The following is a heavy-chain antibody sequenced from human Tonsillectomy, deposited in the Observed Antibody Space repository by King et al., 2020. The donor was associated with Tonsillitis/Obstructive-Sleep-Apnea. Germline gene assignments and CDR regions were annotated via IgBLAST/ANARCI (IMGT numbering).Heavy chain of an antibody. V-gene: IGHV4-34*01. CDR3: AASGGNNWFDP. Sequence: VQLQQWGAGLLKPSETLSLTCAVYGGSFSGYYWSWIRQPPGKGLEWIGKINHSGSTNYNPSLKSRGTISVDTSKNQFSLKLSSVTAADTAVYYCAASGGNNWFDPWGQGTLVTVSS. CDR1: GGSFSGYY. CDR2: INHSGST. D-gene: IGHD3-16*01. J-gene: IGHJ5*02.